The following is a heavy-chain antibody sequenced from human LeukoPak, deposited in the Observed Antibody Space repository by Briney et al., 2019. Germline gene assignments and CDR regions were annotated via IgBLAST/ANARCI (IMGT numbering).Heavy chain of an antibody. CDR1: GGSISSYY. V-gene: IGHV4-59*12. CDR2: IYYSGST. Sequence: PSETLSLTCTVSGGSISSYYWTWIRQPPGKGLEWIGYIYYSGSTNYNPSLKSRVIISVDTSKNQFSLKVSSVTAADTAVYYCTRGAGSTTSNDAFDIWGQGTMVTVSS. CDR3: TRGAGSTTSNDAFDI. D-gene: IGHD1-1*01. J-gene: IGHJ3*02.